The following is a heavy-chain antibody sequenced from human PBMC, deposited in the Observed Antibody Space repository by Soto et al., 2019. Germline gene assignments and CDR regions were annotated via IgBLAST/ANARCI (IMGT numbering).Heavy chain of an antibody. D-gene: IGHD3-16*01. V-gene: IGHV4-31*03. CDR2: IYYSGST. Sequence: SETLSLTCTVSGGSISSGGYYWSWIRQHPGKGLEWIGYIYYSGSTYYNPSLKSRVTISVDTSRNQLSLKLSSVTAADTAVYYCARVGVFRSRPGGQSYYMDVWGKGTTVTVSS. CDR1: GGSISSGGYY. CDR3: ARVGVFRSRPGGQSYYMDV. J-gene: IGHJ6*03.